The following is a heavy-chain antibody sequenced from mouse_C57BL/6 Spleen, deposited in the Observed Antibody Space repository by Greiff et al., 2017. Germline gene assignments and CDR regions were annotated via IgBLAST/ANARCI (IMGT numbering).Heavy chain of an antibody. CDR1: GYTFTSYW. CDR2: INPSSGYT. D-gene: IGHD1-1*01. J-gene: IGHJ2*01. Sequence: VQLQQSGAELAKPGASVKLSCKASGYTFTSYWMHWVKQRPGQGLEWIGYINPSSGYTKYNQKFKAKATLTADKSSSTAYMQLSSLTYEDSAVYYCARSGYCGSGLDYWGQGTTLTVSS. CDR3: ARSGYCGSGLDY. V-gene: IGHV1-7*01.